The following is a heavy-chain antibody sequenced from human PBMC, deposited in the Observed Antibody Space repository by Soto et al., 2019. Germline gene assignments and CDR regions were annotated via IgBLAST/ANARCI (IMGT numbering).Heavy chain of an antibody. V-gene: IGHV1-2*02. D-gene: IGHD3-3*01. CDR1: GYPVTAYY. CDR3: ARGGGVGVAGSAAFDM. CDR2: INPATGAA. J-gene: IGHJ3*02. Sequence: QLHLVQSGAVVKKPGASVTVSCSASGYPVTAYYMHWVRQAPGRGLEWMGGINPATGAAKYTQAFRGRVTMTRATSTGTVFMELSGLTAEDTAGFYCARGGGVGVAGSAAFDMWGQGTLVTVSS.